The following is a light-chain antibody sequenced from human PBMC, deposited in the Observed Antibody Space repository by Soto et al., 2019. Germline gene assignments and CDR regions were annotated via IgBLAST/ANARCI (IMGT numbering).Light chain of an antibody. CDR3: QQYAESPLT. CDR1: QSVNSN. CDR2: GTS. V-gene: IGKV3-15*01. Sequence: EIVMTQSPATLSLSPGERATLSCRASQSVNSNLAWYQQKAGQAPRLLIYGTSTRATGIPARFSGSGSGTDFTLTISSLQFEDFAVYYCQQYAESPLTFGGGTKVEIK. J-gene: IGKJ4*01.